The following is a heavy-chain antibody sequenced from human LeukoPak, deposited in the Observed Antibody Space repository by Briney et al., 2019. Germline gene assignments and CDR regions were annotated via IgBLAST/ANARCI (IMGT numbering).Heavy chain of an antibody. Sequence: SETLSLTCTVSGGSISSYYWSWIRQPPGKGLEWIGYIYHSGSTNYNPSLKSRVTISVDTSKNQFSLRLSSLTAADTAVYYCARYSGSYPHDAFDIWGQGTMVTVSS. CDR1: GGSISSYY. V-gene: IGHV4-59*01. CDR2: IYHSGST. D-gene: IGHD1-26*01. CDR3: ARYSGSYPHDAFDI. J-gene: IGHJ3*02.